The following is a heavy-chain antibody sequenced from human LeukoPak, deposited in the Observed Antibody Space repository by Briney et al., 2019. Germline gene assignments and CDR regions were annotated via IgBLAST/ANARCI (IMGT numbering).Heavy chain of an antibody. CDR1: GDSVSRNSAA. D-gene: IGHD5-18*01. V-gene: IGHV6-1*01. CDR3: ARGVMVTGFDI. J-gene: IGHJ3*02. Sequence: SQTLSLTCAISGDSVSRNSAAWHWIRQSPSRGLEWLGRTYYRSKWYNDYALSVKSRITINPDTSKNQFSLQLNSVTPEDTAVYYCARGVMVTGFDIWGQGTMVTVSS. CDR2: TYYRSKWYN.